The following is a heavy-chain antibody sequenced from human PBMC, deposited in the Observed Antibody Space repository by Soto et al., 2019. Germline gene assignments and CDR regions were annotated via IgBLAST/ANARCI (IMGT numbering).Heavy chain of an antibody. J-gene: IGHJ6*03. D-gene: IGHD3-10*01. CDR1: GFTFSSYS. Sequence: EVQLVESGGGLVKPGGSLRLSCAASGFTFSSYSMNWVRQAPGRGLEWVSSISSSSSYIYYADSVKGRFTISRDNAKNSLYLQMNSLRAEDTAVYYCARMRGRYYMDVWGKGTTVTVSS. V-gene: IGHV3-21*01. CDR2: ISSSSSYI. CDR3: ARMRGRYYMDV.